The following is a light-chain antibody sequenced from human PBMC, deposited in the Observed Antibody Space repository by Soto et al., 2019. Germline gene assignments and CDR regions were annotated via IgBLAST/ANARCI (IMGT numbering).Light chain of an antibody. J-gene: IGKJ3*01. V-gene: IGKV3-20*01. CDR1: QSVSDNY. CDR2: GAS. CDR3: QQYGTSPLT. Sequence: EIVLTQSPVTLSLSPGERATLSCRASQSVSDNYLAWYQQRPGQAPRLLIYGASSRATGIPDRFSGSGSGTDFTLTISRLEAEDFAVYYCQQYGTSPLTFGPGTKVDIK.